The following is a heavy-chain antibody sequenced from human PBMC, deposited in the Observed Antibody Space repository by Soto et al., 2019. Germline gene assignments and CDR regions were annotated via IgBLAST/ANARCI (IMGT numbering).Heavy chain of an antibody. CDR1: GGSISSYY. CDR3: AILDSRGWYDWFDP. CDR2: IYYSGST. V-gene: IGHV4-59*01. D-gene: IGHD6-19*01. J-gene: IGHJ5*02. Sequence: SETLSLTCTVSGGSISSYYWSWIRQPPGKGLEWIGYIYYSGSTNYNPSLKSRVTISVDTSKNQFSLKLSSVTAAETAVYYCAILDSRGWYDWFDPWCQAILVTVS.